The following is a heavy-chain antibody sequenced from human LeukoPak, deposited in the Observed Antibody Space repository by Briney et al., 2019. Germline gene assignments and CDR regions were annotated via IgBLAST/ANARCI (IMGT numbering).Heavy chain of an antibody. CDR3: ACRVVDFDY. D-gene: IGHD3-3*01. J-gene: IGHJ4*02. Sequence: GGSLRLSCAASGFTVSSNYMSSVRQAPGNGVECVSVIYSGGSTYYADSVKGRFTISRHNSNNTLYLQMNSLRAEDTAVYYCACRVVDFDYWGQGTLVTVSS. V-gene: IGHV3-53*04. CDR2: IYSGGST. CDR1: GFTVSSNY.